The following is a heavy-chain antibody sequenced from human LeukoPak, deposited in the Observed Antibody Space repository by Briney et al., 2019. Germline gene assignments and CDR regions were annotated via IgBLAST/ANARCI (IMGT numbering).Heavy chain of an antibody. D-gene: IGHD3-9*01. CDR3: AKDPWSDILTGYYVGDY. CDR1: GFTFSNSA. J-gene: IGHJ4*02. Sequence: PGGSLRLSCAASGFTFSNSAMHWVRQAPGKGLEWVSAISGSGGSTYYADSVKGRFTISRDNSKNTLYLQMNSLRAEDTAVYYCAKDPWSDILTGYYVGDYWGQGTLVTVSS. CDR2: ISGSGGST. V-gene: IGHV3-23*01.